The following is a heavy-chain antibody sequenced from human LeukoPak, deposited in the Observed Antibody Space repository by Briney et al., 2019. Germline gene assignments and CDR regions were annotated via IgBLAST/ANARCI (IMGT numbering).Heavy chain of an antibody. J-gene: IGHJ4*02. D-gene: IGHD4-17*01. Sequence: PSETLSLTCSVAGGSIRYSSYYWTWIRQPPGKGLEWIGNIHSSGSTDYNPSLKSRVTRSVDTSKNEFSLRVNSVTAADTAVYYCGRDLEENGVTHWGLGTLVTVSS. CDR1: GGSIRYSSYY. CDR3: GRDLEENGVTH. CDR2: IHSSGST. V-gene: IGHV4-39*07.